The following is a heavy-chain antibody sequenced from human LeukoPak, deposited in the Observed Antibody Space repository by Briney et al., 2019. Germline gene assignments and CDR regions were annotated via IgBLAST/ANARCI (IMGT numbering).Heavy chain of an antibody. J-gene: IGHJ3*02. D-gene: IGHD3-22*01. CDR3: AKTGGYYDTSDLYRPDVFDI. CDR2: ISGTGGNT. CDR1: GLTFSNFA. V-gene: IGHV3-23*01. Sequence: GVSLRLFCAASGLTFSNFAMSWVRQAPGKGLEWVSAISGTGGNTFYTDSVTGRFTISRDNSKTTLYVQMNSLRAEDTAVYYCAKTGGYYDTSDLYRPDVFDIWGQGTVVTVSS.